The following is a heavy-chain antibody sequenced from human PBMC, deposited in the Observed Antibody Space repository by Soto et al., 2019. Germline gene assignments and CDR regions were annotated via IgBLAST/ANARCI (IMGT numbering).Heavy chain of an antibody. CDR3: AGSYSSGNWYFDY. CDR1: GFSFSAYS. CDR2: TSTSSTTK. D-gene: IGHD3-10*01. J-gene: IGHJ4*02. V-gene: IGHV3-48*02. Sequence: VGSLRLSCAASGFSFSAYSMNWVRQAPGKGLEWISYTSTSSTTKYYADSVRGRFSISRDNANDLLYLDMDKLRDEDTGIYYCAGSYSSGNWYFDYWGLGAPVTVSS.